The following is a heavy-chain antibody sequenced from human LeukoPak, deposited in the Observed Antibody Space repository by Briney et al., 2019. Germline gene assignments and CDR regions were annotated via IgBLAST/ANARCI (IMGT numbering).Heavy chain of an antibody. Sequence: GGSLRLSCAASGFTFSSYGVHWVRQAPGKGLEWVAVISYDGSNKYYADSVKGRFTISRDNSKNTLYLQMNSLRAEDTAVYYCAKDLTARGLVDTAMQDWGQGTLVTVSS. CDR2: ISYDGSNK. D-gene: IGHD5-18*01. V-gene: IGHV3-30*18. J-gene: IGHJ4*02. CDR3: AKDLTARGLVDTAMQD. CDR1: GFTFSSYG.